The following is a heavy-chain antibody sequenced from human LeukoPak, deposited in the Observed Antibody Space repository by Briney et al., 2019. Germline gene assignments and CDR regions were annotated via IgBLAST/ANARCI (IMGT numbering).Heavy chain of an antibody. V-gene: IGHV3-23*01. CDR1: GFTFSSYA. Sequence: GGSLRLSCAASGFTFSSYAMSWGRQAPGKGLEWVSAISGSGGSTYYPDSVKGRFTISRDNSKNTMYLQMNRLRADDTAVYYCEKRPDYGDYQYYFAYWGQGTLVTVSS. J-gene: IGHJ4*02. CDR2: ISGSGGST. D-gene: IGHD4-17*01. CDR3: EKRPDYGDYQYYFAY.